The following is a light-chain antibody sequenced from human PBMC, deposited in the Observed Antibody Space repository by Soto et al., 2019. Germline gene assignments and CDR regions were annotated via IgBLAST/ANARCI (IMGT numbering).Light chain of an antibody. CDR1: QSVSSN. V-gene: IGKV3-15*01. CDR3: QQYNTWPLT. Sequence: ETVMTQSPATLSVSPGERPTLSCRASQSVSSNLAWYQQKPGQAPRLLIYDASTRATGIPARFSGSGSGTEVTLTISSLLSEDFAVYYCQQYNTWPLTFGPGTKVDIK. J-gene: IGKJ3*01. CDR2: DAS.